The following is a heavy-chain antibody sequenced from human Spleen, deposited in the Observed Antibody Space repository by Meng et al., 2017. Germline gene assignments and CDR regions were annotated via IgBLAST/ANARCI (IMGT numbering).Heavy chain of an antibody. V-gene: IGHV2-5*01. CDR3: ARNSGSYYRVGY. Sequence: SGPTLVKPTQTLTLTCTFSGFSLSTSGVGVGWIRQPPGKALEWLALIYWNDDKRYSPSLKSRLTITKDTSKNQVVLTMTNMDPVDTATYYCARNSGSYYRVGYWGQGTLVTVSS. J-gene: IGHJ4*02. D-gene: IGHD3-10*01. CDR1: GFSLSTSGVG. CDR2: IYWNDDK.